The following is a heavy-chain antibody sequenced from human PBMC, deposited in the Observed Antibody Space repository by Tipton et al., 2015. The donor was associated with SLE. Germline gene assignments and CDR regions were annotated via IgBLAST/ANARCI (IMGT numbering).Heavy chain of an antibody. J-gene: IGHJ3*02. Sequence: SLRLSCAASGFTFSSYAMNWVRQAPGKGLEWVSYITIGGSTLYYADSVRGRFTISRDNAENSLYLQMNSLRAEDTAVYYCARAARGSSSSAFDIWGQGTMVTVSS. V-gene: IGHV3-48*03. CDR3: ARAARGSSSSAFDI. D-gene: IGHD6-6*01. CDR2: ITIGGSTL. CDR1: GFTFSSYA.